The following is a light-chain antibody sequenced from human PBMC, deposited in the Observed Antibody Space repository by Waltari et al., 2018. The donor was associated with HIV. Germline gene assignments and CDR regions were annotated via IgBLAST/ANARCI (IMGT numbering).Light chain of an antibody. V-gene: IGLV1-47*01. J-gene: IGLJ2*01. CDR3: VAWDDSARGVV. CDR2: RNN. Sequence: SVLTQPPSASGTPGQRVIISCSGSTSNIGNNSVFWYQHLPGTAPQLLIHRNNQRPSGVPDRFSGSTSGTSASLAISGLRSEDEADYYCVAWDDSARGVVFGGGTKVAVL. CDR1: TSNIGNNS.